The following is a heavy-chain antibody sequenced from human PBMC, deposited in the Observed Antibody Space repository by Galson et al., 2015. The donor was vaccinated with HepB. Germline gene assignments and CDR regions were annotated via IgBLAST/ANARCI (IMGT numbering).Heavy chain of an antibody. CDR2: IYPGDSDT. J-gene: IGHJ6*02. CDR1: GYSFTSYW. D-gene: IGHD6-13*01. CDR3: ARLQASSSSWHIPPPYYYYGMDV. Sequence: QSGAEVKKPGESLRISCKGSGYSFTSYWISWVRQMPGKGLEWMGSIYPGDSDTRYSPSFQGQVTISADKSISTAYLQWSSLKASDTAMYYCARLQASSSSWHIPPPYYYYGMDVWGQGTTVTVSS. V-gene: IGHV5-51*01.